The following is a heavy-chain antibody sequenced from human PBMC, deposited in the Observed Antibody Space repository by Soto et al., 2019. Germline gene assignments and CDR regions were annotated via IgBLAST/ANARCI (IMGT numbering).Heavy chain of an antibody. V-gene: IGHV4-31*02. CDR2: IYPSGTT. CDR3: ASTAYRDVWSVV. D-gene: IGHD3-3*01. CDR1: GDSVTSNSYY. J-gene: IGHJ4*01. Sequence: QVQLQESGPGLVKPSQTLSLTCSVSGDSVTSNSYYWTWIRQFPGKGLEWIGYIYPSGTTYHTPSLKNRASISLDTSKNQVSLNLRSVTASDTPVYYCASTAYRDVWSVVWGHGTLVPVSS.